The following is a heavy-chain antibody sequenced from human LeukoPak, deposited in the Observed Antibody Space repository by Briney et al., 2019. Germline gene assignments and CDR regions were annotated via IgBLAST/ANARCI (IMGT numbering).Heavy chain of an antibody. D-gene: IGHD3-16*01. Sequence: ASVLVSCKASGYTFTTYGINWVRQAPGQGLEWMEWISTYDGNTNYAQKLRGRVSMIRDTSTSTAYLELRDLRSDDTAMYYCARDQPRRGPGGHDYWGQGTLVTVSS. CDR1: GYTFTTYG. V-gene: IGHV1-18*01. CDR3: ARDQPRRGPGGHDY. CDR2: ISTYDGNT. J-gene: IGHJ4*02.